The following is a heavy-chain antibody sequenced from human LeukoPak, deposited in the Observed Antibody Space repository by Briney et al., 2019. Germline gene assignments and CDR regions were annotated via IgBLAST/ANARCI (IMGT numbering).Heavy chain of an antibody. CDR1: GFTFSSYS. Sequence: GGSLRLSCAASGFTFSSYSMNWVRQAPGKGLEWVSSISSSSSYIYYADSVKGRFTISRDNAKNSLYLQMNSLRAEDTAVYYCARLYEVTGILYYNIAGAFDIWGQGTMVTASS. J-gene: IGHJ3*02. CDR2: ISSSSSYI. D-gene: IGHD2-8*01. CDR3: ARLYEVTGILYYNIAGAFDI. V-gene: IGHV3-21*01.